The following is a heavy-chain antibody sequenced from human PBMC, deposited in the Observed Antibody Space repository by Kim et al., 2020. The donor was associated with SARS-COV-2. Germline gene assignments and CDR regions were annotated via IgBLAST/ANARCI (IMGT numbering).Heavy chain of an antibody. CDR2: ISYDGSNK. CDR3: ARDTWSRCRGLTYSYYGMDV. Sequence: GGSLRLSCAASGFTFSSCAIHWVRQAPGKGLEWVAVISYDGSNKNYADSVKGRFTISRDNSKNTLYLQMNSLRAEDTALYYCARDTWSRCRGLTYSYYGMDVWGQGTTVTVSS. D-gene: IGHD3-10*01. V-gene: IGHV3-30-3*01. J-gene: IGHJ6*02. CDR1: GFTFSSCA.